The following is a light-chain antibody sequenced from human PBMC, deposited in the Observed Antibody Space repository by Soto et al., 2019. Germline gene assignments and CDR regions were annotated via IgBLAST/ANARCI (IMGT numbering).Light chain of an antibody. V-gene: IGKV3-11*01. CDR3: QQRTNWLT. Sequence: EIVLTQSPATLSLSPGERATLSCRASQTIHKYLAWYQQRPGQAPRLLIYDPSTRASGIPARFSGSGSGTDFTLTISSREPEDFAVYYCQQRTNWLTFGGGTTVE. CDR2: DPS. J-gene: IGKJ4*01. CDR1: QTIHKY.